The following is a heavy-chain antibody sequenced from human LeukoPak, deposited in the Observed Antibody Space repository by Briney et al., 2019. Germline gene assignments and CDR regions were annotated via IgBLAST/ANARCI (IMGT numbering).Heavy chain of an antibody. Sequence: EPSETLSLTCTVYGGSFSGYYWSWIRQPPGKGLEWIGEVNHSGSTNYNPSLKSRVTISVDTSKNQFSLKLSSVTAADTAVYYCARGAARYYYYMDVWGQGTLVTVSS. J-gene: IGHJ6*03. D-gene: IGHD6-6*01. V-gene: IGHV4-34*01. CDR3: ARGAARYYYYMDV. CDR1: GGSFSGYY. CDR2: VNHSGST.